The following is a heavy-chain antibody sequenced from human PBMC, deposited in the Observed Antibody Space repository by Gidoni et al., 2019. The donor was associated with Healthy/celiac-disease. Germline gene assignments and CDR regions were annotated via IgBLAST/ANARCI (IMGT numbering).Heavy chain of an antibody. Sequence: EVQLLESGGGLVQPGGSLRFSCAASGFTFSSYAMSWVRQAPGKGLEWVSAISGSGGSTYYADSVKGRFTISRDNSKNTLYLQMNSLRAEDTAVYYCAKVYFAGGYYFDYWGQGTLVTVSS. V-gene: IGHV3-23*01. J-gene: IGHJ4*02. CDR1: GFTFSSYA. D-gene: IGHD2-8*02. CDR3: AKVYFAGGYYFDY. CDR2: ISGSGGST.